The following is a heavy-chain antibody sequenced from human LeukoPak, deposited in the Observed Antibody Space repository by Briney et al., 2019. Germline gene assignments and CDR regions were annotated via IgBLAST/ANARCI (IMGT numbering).Heavy chain of an antibody. D-gene: IGHD6-13*01. V-gene: IGHV3-30*04. Sequence: GGSLRLSCAASGLTFSSYAMYWVRQAPGKGLEWVSVISYDGNDKYYADSVKGRFTISRDNSKNTLYLQMNSLRTDDTAVYYCARGGLKYSSSWHLDYWGQGTLVTVSS. CDR2: ISYDGNDK. J-gene: IGHJ4*02. CDR3: ARGGLKYSSSWHLDY. CDR1: GLTFSSYA.